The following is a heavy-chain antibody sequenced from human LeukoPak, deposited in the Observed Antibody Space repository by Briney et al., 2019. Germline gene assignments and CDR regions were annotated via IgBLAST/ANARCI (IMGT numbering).Heavy chain of an antibody. V-gene: IGHV3-23*01. CDR1: GFTFSNYA. J-gene: IGHJ4*02. Sequence: GASLRLSCAASGFTFSNYAMSWVRQAPGKGLEWVSAISGSGGSTYYADSVKGRFTISRDNSKNTLYLQMNSLRAEDTAVYYCAKDLSLVIAAAGTWFYWGQGTLVTVSS. CDR2: ISGSGGST. CDR3: AKDLSLVIAAAGTWFY. D-gene: IGHD6-13*01.